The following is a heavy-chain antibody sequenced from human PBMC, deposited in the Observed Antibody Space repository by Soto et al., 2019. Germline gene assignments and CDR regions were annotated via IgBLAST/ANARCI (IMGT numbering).Heavy chain of an antibody. CDR1: GGSISSCY. CDR2: TYYSGST. D-gene: IGHD2-8*01. J-gene: IGHJ5*02. Sequence: SETLSLTCTVSGGSISSCYWSWSRQRQGKGLEWIGYTYYSGSTNYNPYLKRQATISVDTSKNQFSLKLRSGAAADTAVYYCARSSQKPGVYHWFDPWGQGTLVTVSS. V-gene: IGHV4-59*01. CDR3: ARSSQKPGVYHWFDP.